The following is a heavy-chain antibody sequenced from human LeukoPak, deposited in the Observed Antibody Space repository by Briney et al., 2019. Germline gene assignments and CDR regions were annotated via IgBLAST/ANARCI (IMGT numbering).Heavy chain of an antibody. V-gene: IGHV3-7*01. CDR3: ARDQIYKDDFWSGYLTDY. CDR1: RFTFTSYW. D-gene: IGHD3-3*01. J-gene: IGHJ4*02. Sequence: PGGSLRLSCAASRFTFTSYWMSWVRQAPGKGLEWVANIKQDESEKYYVDSVKGRFTISRDNAKNSLYLQMNSLRAEDTAMYYCARDQIYKDDFWSGYLTDYWGQGTLVTVSS. CDR2: IKQDESEK.